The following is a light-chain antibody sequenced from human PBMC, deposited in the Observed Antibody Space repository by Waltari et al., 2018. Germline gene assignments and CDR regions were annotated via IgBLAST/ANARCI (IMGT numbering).Light chain of an antibody. Sequence: SYELTQPPSVSVSPGHTARITCSGDALAKKYVYWYQQKSGQAPVVVIYEDRKRPSGIPERFSGSSSGPMATLTISGAQVEDEGDYYCYSTGSSGDYRVFGGGTKLTVL. V-gene: IGLV3-10*01. CDR2: EDR. J-gene: IGLJ2*01. CDR1: ALAKKY. CDR3: YSTGSSGDYRV.